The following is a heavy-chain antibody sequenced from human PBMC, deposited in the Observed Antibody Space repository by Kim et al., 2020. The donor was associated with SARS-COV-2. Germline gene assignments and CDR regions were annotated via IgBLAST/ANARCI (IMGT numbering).Heavy chain of an antibody. J-gene: IGHJ6*02. Sequence: GGSTTYAQKFQGRVTMTRDTSTSTVYMELSSLRFEDTGVYYCASTRGMDVWGQGTTVTVSS. CDR3: ASTRGMDV. CDR2: GGST. D-gene: IGHD3-3*01. V-gene: IGHV1-46*03.